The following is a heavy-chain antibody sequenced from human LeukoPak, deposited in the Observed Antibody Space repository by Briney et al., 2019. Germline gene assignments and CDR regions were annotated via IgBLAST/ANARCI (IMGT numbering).Heavy chain of an antibody. V-gene: IGHV4-59*01. J-gene: IGHJ4*02. Sequence: PSETLSLTCTVSGGSFSSYYWSWIRQPPGKGLEWIGYIYYSGSTNYNPSLKSRVTISVDTSKNQFSLKLSSVTAADTAVYYCARALPHYDILTGYYIGSGFDYWGQGTLVTVSS. CDR3: ARALPHYDILTGYYIGSGFDY. CDR2: IYYSGST. D-gene: IGHD3-9*01. CDR1: GGSFSSYY.